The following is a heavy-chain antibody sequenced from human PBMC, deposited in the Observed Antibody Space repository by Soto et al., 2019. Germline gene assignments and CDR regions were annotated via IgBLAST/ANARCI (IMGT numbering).Heavy chain of an antibody. D-gene: IGHD1-26*01. CDR3: AHTVARGAYWETFNY. J-gene: IGHJ4*02. CDR1: GFSVTTNGVG. Sequence: QITLKESGPTLVKPTQTLTLTCTVSGFSVTTNGVGVGWFRQPPGKALEWLALIYRDDDKRYRPSLKSRVTITKDNTKNQVVLTMTSMDPVDTATYYCAHTVARGAYWETFNYWGQGTLVTVSS. CDR2: IYRDDDK. V-gene: IGHV2-5*02.